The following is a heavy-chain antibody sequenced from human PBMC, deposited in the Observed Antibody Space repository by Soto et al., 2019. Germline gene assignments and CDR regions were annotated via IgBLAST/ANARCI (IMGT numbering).Heavy chain of an antibody. Sequence: DVHLVESGGGLVQTGGSLRLSCAISESTVRRDWMNWVRQAPGKGLEWVAHVNQDGSEKYYVDSVKGRFTISIDNAKKSLYLQLNRLRAGDTAIYYCSGGVGDAFWGQGTLVTVSS. CDR3: SGGVGDAF. D-gene: IGHD1-26*01. V-gene: IGHV3-7*04. CDR1: ESTVRRDW. J-gene: IGHJ4*02. CDR2: VNQDGSEK.